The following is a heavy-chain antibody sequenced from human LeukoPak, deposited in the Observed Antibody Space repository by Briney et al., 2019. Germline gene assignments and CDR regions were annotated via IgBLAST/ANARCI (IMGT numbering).Heavy chain of an antibody. D-gene: IGHD1-26*01. CDR2: IKQDGSEK. CDR3: AGARGWGFSS. J-gene: IGHJ5*01. V-gene: IGHV3-7*01. Sequence: QSGGSLRLSCAASGFTFSSYWMGWVRQAPGMGLEWVATIKQDGSEKYYLDSVKGRFTISRDNAKNSLFLQMNSLRAEDTAVYYCAGARGWGFSSWGQGTLVTVSS. CDR1: GFTFSSYW.